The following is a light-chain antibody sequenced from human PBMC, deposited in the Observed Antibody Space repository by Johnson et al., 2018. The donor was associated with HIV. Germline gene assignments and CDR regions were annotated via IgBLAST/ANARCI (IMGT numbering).Light chain of an antibody. Sequence: QSVLTQPPSVSVAPGQKVTISCSGSTSNIGNNYVSWYQQLPGTPPKLLIFKNNERPSGIPDRFSASKSGTSATLGITGLQTGDEGDYYCGTWHTSLSGGGVFGTGTKVTVL. CDR1: TSNIGNNY. CDR3: GTWHTSLSGGGV. V-gene: IGLV1-51*02. J-gene: IGLJ1*01. CDR2: KNN.